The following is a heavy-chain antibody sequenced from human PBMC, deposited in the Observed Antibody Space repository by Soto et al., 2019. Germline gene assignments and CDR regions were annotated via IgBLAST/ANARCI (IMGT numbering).Heavy chain of an antibody. V-gene: IGHV1-46*01. D-gene: IGHD3-10*01. Sequence: ASVKVSCKASGYTFTSCYMHWVRQAPGQGLEWMGIINPSGGSTSYAQNLQGRVIMTADTSTSTAYMELRSLRSDDTAIYYCTREGSAPYYYYGMDAWGQGTTVTVSS. CDR3: TREGSAPYYYYGMDA. J-gene: IGHJ6*02. CDR2: INPSGGST. CDR1: GYTFTSCY.